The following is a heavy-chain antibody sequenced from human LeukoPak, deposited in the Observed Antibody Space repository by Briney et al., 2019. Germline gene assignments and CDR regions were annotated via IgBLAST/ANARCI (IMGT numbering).Heavy chain of an antibody. V-gene: IGHV3-23*01. CDR1: GFTFSSYA. CDR3: ARASGYSYVGD. Sequence: GGSLRLSCAASGFTFSSYAMSWVRQAPGKGLEWVSTISGSGGSTYYADSVKGRFTISRDNSKNTLYLQMNSLRAEDTAVYYCARASGYSYVGDWGQGTLVTVSS. J-gene: IGHJ4*02. D-gene: IGHD3-22*01. CDR2: ISGSGGST.